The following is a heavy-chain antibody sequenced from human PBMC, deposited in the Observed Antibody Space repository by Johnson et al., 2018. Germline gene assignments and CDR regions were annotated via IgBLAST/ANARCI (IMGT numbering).Heavy chain of an antibody. D-gene: IGHD3-10*01. CDR1: GGSIRSYY. CDR3: ARGVALDY. V-gene: IGHV4-59*01. J-gene: IGHJ4*02. Sequence: QVQLQESGPGLVKPSETLSLTFTVSGGSIRSYYWNWIRQPPGKGLEWIGFIYYSGNANYNPSLKSRLTMSVDTSKNQFSRKLSSVTAADTAVYYWARGVALDYLGQGTLVTVSS. CDR2: IYYSGNA.